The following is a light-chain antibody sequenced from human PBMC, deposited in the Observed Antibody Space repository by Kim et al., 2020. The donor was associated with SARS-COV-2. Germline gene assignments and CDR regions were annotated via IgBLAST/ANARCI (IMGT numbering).Light chain of an antibody. J-gene: IGKJ5*01. V-gene: IGKV1-33*01. CDR3: QQYDNLPT. CDR1: QDIRNY. CDR2: DAS. Sequence: SASVGDRVTITCQASQDIRNYLNWYQQKPGKAPQLLIYDASNLETGVPSRFSGSGSGTDFTFTISSLQPEDIATYYCQQYDNLPTFGQGTRLEIK.